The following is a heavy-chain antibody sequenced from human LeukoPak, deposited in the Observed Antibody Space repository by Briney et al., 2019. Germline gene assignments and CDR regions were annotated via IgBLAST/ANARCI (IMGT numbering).Heavy chain of an antibody. V-gene: IGHV3-23*01. J-gene: IGHJ4*02. CDR1: GFTFSRYP. Sequence: PGGSLRLSCAASGFTFSRYPMSWVRQAPGKGLEWVSGISGSASSTYYGDSVKGHFTISRDNSKNTLYLQMNSLRAEDTAVYYCATNLGVLWFGGFDYWGQGTLVTVPS. CDR2: ISGSASST. D-gene: IGHD3-10*01. CDR3: ATNLGVLWFGGFDY.